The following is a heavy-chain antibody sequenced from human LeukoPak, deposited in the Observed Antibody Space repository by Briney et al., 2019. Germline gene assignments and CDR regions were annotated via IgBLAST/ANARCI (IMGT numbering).Heavy chain of an antibody. V-gene: IGHV3-21*01. CDR2: ISSGSSYI. Sequence: GGSLRLSCAASGFTFSSYAMHWVRQAPGKGLEWVSSISSGSSYIYYADSVKGRFTISRDNAKNSLYLQMNSLRAEDTAVYYCAREINYYYYMDVWGKGTTVTISS. CDR3: AREINYYYYMDV. J-gene: IGHJ6*03. CDR1: GFTFSSYA.